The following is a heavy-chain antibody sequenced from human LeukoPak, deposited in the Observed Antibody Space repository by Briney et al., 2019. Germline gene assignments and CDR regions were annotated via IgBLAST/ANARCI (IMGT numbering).Heavy chain of an antibody. CDR2: VYTSGST. Sequence: PSETLSLTCSVSGGSISGYYWTWIRQPAGKGLEWIGRVYTSGSTHYNPSLKTRLTMSVDTSKNQFSLKLSSVTAADTAVYYCARGLWFGERRGYYYMDVWGKGTTVTVSS. CDR1: GGSISGYY. J-gene: IGHJ6*03. D-gene: IGHD3-10*01. V-gene: IGHV4-4*07. CDR3: ARGLWFGERRGYYYMDV.